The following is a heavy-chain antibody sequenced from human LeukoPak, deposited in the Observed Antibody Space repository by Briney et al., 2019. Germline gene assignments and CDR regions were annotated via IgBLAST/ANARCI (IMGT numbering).Heavy chain of an antibody. J-gene: IGHJ4*02. Sequence: GGSLRLSCAASGFTFSSYAMSWVRQAPGKGLEGVSAISGSGGSTYYANSVKGRFTISRDNSKNTLYLQMNSLRAEDTAVYYCAKDLDDYVWGSYRCPDYWGQGTLVTVSS. V-gene: IGHV3-23*01. CDR1: GFTFSSYA. D-gene: IGHD3-16*02. CDR2: ISGSGGST. CDR3: AKDLDDYVWGSYRCPDY.